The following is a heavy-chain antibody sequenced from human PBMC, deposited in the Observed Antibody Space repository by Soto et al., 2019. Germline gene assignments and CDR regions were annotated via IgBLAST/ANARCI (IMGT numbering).Heavy chain of an antibody. J-gene: IGHJ4*02. Sequence: GESLKISCKTSGYSFTGYWIGWVRQMPGKGLEWMGIIHPSDSDTRYSPSFQGQVTLSVDESISTAFLQWSSLKASDTAMYYCATQRGYSCGPFDYWGQGTLVTVSS. D-gene: IGHD5-18*01. V-gene: IGHV5-51*01. CDR1: GYSFTGYW. CDR3: ATQRGYSCGPFDY. CDR2: IHPSDSDT.